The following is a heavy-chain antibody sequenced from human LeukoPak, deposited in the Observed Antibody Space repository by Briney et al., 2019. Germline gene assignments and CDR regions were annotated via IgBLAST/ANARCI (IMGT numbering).Heavy chain of an antibody. V-gene: IGHV4-34*01. CDR3: ARRPHSYYYGSGSYYYFDY. CDR2: INHSGST. D-gene: IGHD3-10*01. Sequence: PSETLSLTCAVYGGSFIGYYWSWIRQPPGKGLEWIGEINHSGSTNYNPSLKSRVTISVDTSKNQFSLKLSSVTAADTAVYYCARRPHSYYYGSGSYYYFDYWGQGTLVTVSS. CDR1: GGSFIGYY. J-gene: IGHJ4*02.